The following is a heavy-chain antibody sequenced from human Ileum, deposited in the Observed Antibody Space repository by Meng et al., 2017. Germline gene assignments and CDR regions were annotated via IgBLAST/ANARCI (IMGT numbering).Heavy chain of an antibody. D-gene: IGHD3-22*01. J-gene: IGHJ4*02. V-gene: IGHV4-4*02. Sequence: QGQLQEPGPRLGKPSGTRSLTCAVSGTWWSWVRQPPGKGLEWIGEIFQSGRTNYNPSLKSRVTISIDKSKSQISLQLSAVTAADTAVYSCATSNDRDVYYLGYWGQGTLVTVSS. CDR1: GTW. CDR2: IFQSGRT. CDR3: ATSNDRDVYYLGY.